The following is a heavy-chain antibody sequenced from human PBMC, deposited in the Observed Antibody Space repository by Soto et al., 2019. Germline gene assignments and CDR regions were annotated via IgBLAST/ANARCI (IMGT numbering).Heavy chain of an antibody. CDR2: IYHSGST. Sequence: TLSLTCAVSGGSISSGGYSWSWIRQPAGKGLEWIGYIYHSGSTYYNPSLKSRVTISVDRSKNQFSLKLSSVTAADTAVYYCARGWGDYVWGSYRENDAFDIWGQGKMVTVSS. CDR1: GGSISSGGYS. D-gene: IGHD3-16*02. CDR3: ARGWGDYVWGSYRENDAFDI. J-gene: IGHJ3*02. V-gene: IGHV4-30-2*01.